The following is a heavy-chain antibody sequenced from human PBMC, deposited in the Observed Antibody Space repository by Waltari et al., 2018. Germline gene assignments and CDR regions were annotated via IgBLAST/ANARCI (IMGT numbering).Heavy chain of an antibody. J-gene: IGHJ4*02. CDR2: IDPEDGET. V-gene: IGHV1-69-2*01. D-gene: IGHD6-13*01. CDR3: ATVAWYQPTYYFDS. CDR1: GSTFTDYS. Sequence: EVQLVPSGAEVRKPGATVKGSCMDSGSTFTDYSLHWVQQAPGKGLEWMGLIDPEDGETRYSQNFQGRVTITADTSTDTAYMELSSLRSEDTAVYYCATVAWYQPTYYFDSWGQGTLVTVSS.